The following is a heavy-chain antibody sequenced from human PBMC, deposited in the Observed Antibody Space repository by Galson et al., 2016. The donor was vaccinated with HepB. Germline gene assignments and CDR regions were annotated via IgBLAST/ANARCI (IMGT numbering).Heavy chain of an antibody. D-gene: IGHD3-3*01. CDR3: ARGFERLEKNQLYHGLDV. CDR1: GYIFTDYF. J-gene: IGHJ6*02. V-gene: IGHV1-2*04. Sequence: SVKVSCKASGYIFTDYFIHWVRQAPGRGLEWMGWLNPHNGDINFAQKFQAWITMTRDMSISTAYREMDRLTSADPVVDYCARGFERLEKNQLYHGLDVWGQGTTITVSS. CDR2: LNPHNGDI.